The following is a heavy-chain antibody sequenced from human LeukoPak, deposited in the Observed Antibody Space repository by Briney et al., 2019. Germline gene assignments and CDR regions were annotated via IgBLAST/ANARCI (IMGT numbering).Heavy chain of an antibody. CDR3: ARGGGEYQGDWFDP. Sequence: PSETLSLTCTVSGGSISSSSYYWGWIRQPPGKGLEWIGSIYHSGSTYYNPSLKSRVTISVDTSKNQFSLKLSSVTAADTAVYYCARGGGEYQGDWFDPWGQGTLVTVSS. D-gene: IGHD2-2*01. V-gene: IGHV4-39*07. CDR2: IYHSGST. CDR1: GGSISSSSYY. J-gene: IGHJ5*02.